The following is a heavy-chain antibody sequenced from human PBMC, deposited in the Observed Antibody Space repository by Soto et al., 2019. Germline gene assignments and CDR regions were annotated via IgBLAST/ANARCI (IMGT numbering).Heavy chain of an antibody. D-gene: IGHD6-13*01. CDR2: ISYDGSNK. J-gene: IGHJ5*02. CDR3: ARDGQIAAARFDP. V-gene: IGHV3-30-3*01. Sequence: GGSLRLSCAASGFTFSSYAMHWVRQAPGEGLEWVAVISYDGSNKYYADSVKGRFTISRDNSKDTLYLQMNGLRAEDTAVYYCARDGQIAAARFDPWGQGTLVTVSS. CDR1: GFTFSSYA.